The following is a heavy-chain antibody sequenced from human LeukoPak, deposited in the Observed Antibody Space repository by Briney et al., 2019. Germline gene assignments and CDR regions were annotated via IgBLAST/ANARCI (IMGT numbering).Heavy chain of an antibody. Sequence: TASETLSLTCTVSGASISSDSNYWAWVRQPPGKGLKGNGSIYHTGSTYYNPSLMSRVSISIASSKNQFSLKLMSVTVAATARYYCARDIGISWSYSWGPGTLGCVSS. CDR3: ARDIGISWSYS. CDR1: GASISSDSNY. CDR2: IYHTGST. D-gene: IGHD2-2*01. J-gene: IGHJ5*01. V-gene: IGHV4-39*07.